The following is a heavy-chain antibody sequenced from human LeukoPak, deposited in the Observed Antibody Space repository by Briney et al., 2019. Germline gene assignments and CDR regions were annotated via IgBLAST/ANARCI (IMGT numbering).Heavy chain of an antibody. CDR2: INSDGSST. J-gene: IGHJ4*02. D-gene: IGHD5-24*01. V-gene: IGHV3-74*01. Sequence: GGSLRLSCAASGFSFSSYGMHWVRQAPGKGLVWVSRINSDGSSTSYADSVKGRFTISRDNAKNTLYLQMNSLRAEDTAVYYCARGYRRDGYTLYYFDYWGQGTLVTVSS. CDR3: ARGYRRDGYTLYYFDY. CDR1: GFSFSSYG.